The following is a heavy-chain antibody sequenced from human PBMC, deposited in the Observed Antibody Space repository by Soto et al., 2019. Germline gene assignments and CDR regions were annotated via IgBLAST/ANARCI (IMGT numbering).Heavy chain of an antibody. CDR1: GGSISSSSYY. J-gene: IGHJ6*03. CDR3: ARHGSGSYYNHYYYYMDV. CDR2: IYYSGST. V-gene: IGHV4-39*01. D-gene: IGHD3-10*01. Sequence: QLQLQESGPGLVKPSETLSLTCTVSGGSISSSSYYWGWIRQPPGKGLEWIGSIYYSGSTYYNPSLKSRVTITGDTSKNQFSLKLSSVTAADTAVYYCARHGSGSYYNHYYYYMDVWGKGTTVTVSS.